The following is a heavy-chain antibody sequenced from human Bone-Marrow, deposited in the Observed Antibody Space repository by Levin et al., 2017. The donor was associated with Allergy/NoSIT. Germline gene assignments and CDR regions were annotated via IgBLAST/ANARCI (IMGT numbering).Heavy chain of an antibody. Sequence: RGESLKISCKASGYTFTDYDMHWVRQAPGQGLEWVGWINPNSGDTNFAQKFQGRVTLTTDTSISTAHMELSRLTSDDTAIYYCARPYYNIWTAYYNRNYFDNWGQGTLVSVSS. D-gene: IGHD3-9*01. CDR2: INPNSGDT. V-gene: IGHV1-2*02. CDR3: ARPYYNIWTAYYNRNYFDN. CDR1: GYTFTDYD. J-gene: IGHJ4*02.